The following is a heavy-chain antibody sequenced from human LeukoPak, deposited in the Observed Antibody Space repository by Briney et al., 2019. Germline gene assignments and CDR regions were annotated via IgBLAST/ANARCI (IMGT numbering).Heavy chain of an antibody. CDR2: IIPIFGTA. D-gene: IGHD4-23*01. Sequence: SVKVSCKASGGTFSSYAISWVRQAPGQGLEWMGGIIPIFGTANYAQKFQGRVTITTDESTSTAYMELSSLRFEDTAVYYCARSGPDYGGNLGNAFDIWGQGTMVTVSS. CDR1: GGTFSSYA. V-gene: IGHV1-69*05. CDR3: ARSGPDYGGNLGNAFDI. J-gene: IGHJ3*02.